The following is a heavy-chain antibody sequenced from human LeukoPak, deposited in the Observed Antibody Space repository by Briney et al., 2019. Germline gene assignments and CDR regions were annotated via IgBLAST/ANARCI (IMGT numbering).Heavy chain of an antibody. D-gene: IGHD3-22*01. CDR2: ISSSSYI. Sequence: PGGSLRLSCAASGFTFSSYSMNWVRQAPGKGLEWVSSISSSSYIYYADSVKGRFTISRDNAKNSLYLQMNSLRAEDTAVYYCARDKPPEYYYDSSGYYLAAFDIWGQGTMVTVSS. J-gene: IGHJ3*02. CDR3: ARDKPPEYYYDSSGYYLAAFDI. CDR1: GFTFSSYS. V-gene: IGHV3-21*01.